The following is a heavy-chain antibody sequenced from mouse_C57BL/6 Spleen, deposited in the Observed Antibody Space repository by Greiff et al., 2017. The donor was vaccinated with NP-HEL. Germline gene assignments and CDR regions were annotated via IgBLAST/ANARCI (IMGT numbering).Heavy chain of an antibody. V-gene: IGHV3-6*01. D-gene: IGHD1-1*01. Sequence: VQLQQSGPGLVKPSQSLSLTCSVTGYSITSGYYWNWIRQFPGNKLEWMGYISYDGSNNYNPSLKNRISITRDTSKNQFFLKLNSVTTEDTATYYCARRGYYGSSFLYFDVWGTGTTVTVSS. CDR2: ISYDGSN. CDR3: ARRGYYGSSFLYFDV. CDR1: GYSITSGYY. J-gene: IGHJ1*03.